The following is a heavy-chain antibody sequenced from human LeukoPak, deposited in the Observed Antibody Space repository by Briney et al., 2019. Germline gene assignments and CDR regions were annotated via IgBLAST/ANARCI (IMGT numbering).Heavy chain of an antibody. Sequence: ASVKVSCKASGYTFTGYYMHWVRQAPGQGLEWMGWISAYNGNTNYAQKLQGRVTMTTDTSTSTAYMELRSLRSDDTAVYYCARAPPVQIVVVRAAMYDYWGQGTLVTVSS. CDR1: GYTFTGYY. CDR3: ARAPPVQIVVVRAAMYDY. CDR2: ISAYNGNT. V-gene: IGHV1-18*04. D-gene: IGHD2-2*01. J-gene: IGHJ4*02.